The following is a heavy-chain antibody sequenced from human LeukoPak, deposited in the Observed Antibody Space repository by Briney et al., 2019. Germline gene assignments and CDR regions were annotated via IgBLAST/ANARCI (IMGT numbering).Heavy chain of an antibody. Sequence: GGSLRLSCAVSGFTFSGFWMSWSRQAPGKGLEWVASINSDGSEGYYADVVKGRFTISRDNAKNSLYLQINSLRAEDTAVYYCARSTYSSSSSVWGQGTMVTVSS. CDR1: GFTFSGFW. CDR3: ARSTYSSSSSV. V-gene: IGHV3-7*03. CDR2: INSDGSEG. D-gene: IGHD6-6*01. J-gene: IGHJ3*01.